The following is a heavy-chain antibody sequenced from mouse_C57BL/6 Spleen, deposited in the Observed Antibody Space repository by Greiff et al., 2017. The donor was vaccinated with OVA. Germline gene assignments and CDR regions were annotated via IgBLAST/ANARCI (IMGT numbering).Heavy chain of an antibody. D-gene: IGHD2-1*01. Sequence: VKLVESGPELVKPGASVKISCKASGYSFTSYYIHWVKQRPGQGLEWIGWIYPGSGNTKYNEKFKGKATLTADTSSSTAYMQLSSLTSEDSAVYYCARPYGNYASWFAYWGQGTLVTVSA. CDR3: ARPYGNYASWFAY. CDR1: GYSFTSYY. J-gene: IGHJ3*01. CDR2: IYPGSGNT. V-gene: IGHV1-66*01.